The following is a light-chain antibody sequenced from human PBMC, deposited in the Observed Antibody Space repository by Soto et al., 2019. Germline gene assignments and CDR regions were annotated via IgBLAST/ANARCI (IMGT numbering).Light chain of an antibody. CDR1: QNINSNY. V-gene: IGKV3D-7*01. CDR3: QQRYNWPIT. J-gene: IGKJ5*01. Sequence: EIVLTQSPATLSLSPGERATLSCRASQNINSNYLSWYQQKAGQAPRLLISGASTRATGIPARFSGSGSGTDFTLTISSLEPEDFSVYYCQQRYNWPITFGQGRRPEIK. CDR2: GAS.